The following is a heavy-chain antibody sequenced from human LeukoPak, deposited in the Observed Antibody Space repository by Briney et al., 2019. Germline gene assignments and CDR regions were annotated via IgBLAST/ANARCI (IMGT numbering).Heavy chain of an antibody. CDR3: ARSLATITGYFDY. J-gene: IGHJ4*02. D-gene: IGHD5-24*01. CDR2: IIPVFGTA. CDR1: GGTFISNA. V-gene: IGHV1-69*05. Sequence: ASVTVSFKASGGTFISNAISWVRQAPGQGLEWMGGIIPVFGTANYAQKFQDRVTIIMDESTSTAYMELSSLRSEDTAVYYCARSLATITGYFDYWGQGTLVTVSS.